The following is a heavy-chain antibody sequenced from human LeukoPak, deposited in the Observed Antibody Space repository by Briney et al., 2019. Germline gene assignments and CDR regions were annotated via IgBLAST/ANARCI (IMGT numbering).Heavy chain of an antibody. D-gene: IGHD3-9*01. J-gene: IGHJ6*03. CDR3: ARDNYDILTVHGDYYYMDV. Sequence: PGGSLRLSCAASRFTFSSYSMNWVRQAPGKGLEWVSSISSSSSYIYYADSVKGRFTISRDNAKNSLYLQMNSLRAEDTAVYYCARDNYDILTVHGDYYYMDVWGKGTTVTVSS. CDR2: ISSSSSYI. CDR1: RFTFSSYS. V-gene: IGHV3-21*01.